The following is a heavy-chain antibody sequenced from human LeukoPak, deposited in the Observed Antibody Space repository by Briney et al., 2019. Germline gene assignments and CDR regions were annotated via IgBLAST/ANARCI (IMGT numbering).Heavy chain of an antibody. CDR1: GGSISSYY. D-gene: IGHD6-13*01. CDR3: ASIAAGIGY. J-gene: IGHJ4*02. CDR2: IYYSGST. V-gene: IGHV4-59*08. Sequence: SETLSLTCTVSGGSISSYYWSWTRQPPGKGLEWIGYIYYSGSTNYNPSLKSRVTISVDTSKNQFSLKLSSVTAADTAVYYCASIAAGIGYWGQGTLVTVSS.